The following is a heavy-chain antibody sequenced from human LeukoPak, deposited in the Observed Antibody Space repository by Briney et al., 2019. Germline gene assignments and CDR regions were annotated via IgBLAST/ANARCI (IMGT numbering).Heavy chain of an antibody. J-gene: IGHJ4*02. V-gene: IGHV1-2*02. CDR2: INPNSGGT. Sequence: ASVKVSCKTSGYTFNNYGIIWVRQAPGQGLEWMGWINPNSGGTNYAQKFQGRVTMTRDTSISTAYMELSRLRSDDTAVYYCARGPCMGIGFQDYWGQGTLVTVSS. D-gene: IGHD2-8*01. CDR3: ARGPCMGIGFQDY. CDR1: GYTFNNYG.